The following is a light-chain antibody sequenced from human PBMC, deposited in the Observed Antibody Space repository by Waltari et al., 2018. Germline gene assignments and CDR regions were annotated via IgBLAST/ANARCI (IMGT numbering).Light chain of an antibody. CDR3: QTGGHGTWV. CDR1: SGHTNTI. V-gene: IGLV4-69*01. CDR2: VNSDGSH. J-gene: IGLJ3*02. Sequence: QLVLTQSPSASAPLGASVKLTCTLSSGHTNTILAWHQQHPKKGPRYVMKVNSDGSHNKGDKIPERFSGSSSGAERYLTISSLQSEDEADYYCQTGGHGTWVFGGGTKLTVL.